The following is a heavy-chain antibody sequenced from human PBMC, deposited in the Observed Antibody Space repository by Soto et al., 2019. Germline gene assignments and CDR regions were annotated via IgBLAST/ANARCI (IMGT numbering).Heavy chain of an antibody. CDR1: GGSFSGYY. CDR2: INHSGST. CDR3: ARGGIVVVPAARRSWNY. V-gene: IGHV4-34*01. D-gene: IGHD2-2*01. Sequence: QVQLQQWGAGLLKPSETLSLTCAVYGGSFSGYYWSWIRQPPGKGLEWIGEINHSGSTNYNPSLKSRVTISVDTSKNQFSQKLSSVTAADTAVYYCARGGIVVVPAARRSWNYWGQGTLVTVSS. J-gene: IGHJ4*02.